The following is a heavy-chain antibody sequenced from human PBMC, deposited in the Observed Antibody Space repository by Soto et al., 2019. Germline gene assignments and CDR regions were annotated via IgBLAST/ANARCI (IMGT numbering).Heavy chain of an antibody. J-gene: IGHJ4*02. CDR2: ISGSGGST. Sequence: PGGSLRLSCAASGFTFSSYAMIWVRQAPGKGLEWVSAISGSGGSTYYADSVKGRFTISRDNSKNTLYLQMNSLRAEDTAVYYCAKDHFPGSRVAFDYWGQGTLVTVSS. CDR3: AKDHFPGSRVAFDY. CDR1: GFTFSSYA. V-gene: IGHV3-23*01. D-gene: IGHD3-10*01.